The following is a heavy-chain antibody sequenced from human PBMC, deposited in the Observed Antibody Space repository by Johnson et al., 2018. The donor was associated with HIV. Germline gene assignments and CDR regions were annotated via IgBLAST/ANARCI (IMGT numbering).Heavy chain of an antibody. CDR3: ARLHGIVVVISAFDI. J-gene: IGHJ3*02. CDR2: ISYDGSNK. V-gene: IGHV3-30*03. CDR1: GFTFDDYG. D-gene: IGHD3-22*01. Sequence: QVQLVESGGGLVQPGGSLRLSCVASGFTFDDYGMSWVRQAPGKGLEWVAVISYDGSNKYYADSVKGRFTISRDNSKNTLYLQMNSLRAEDTAVYYCARLHGIVVVISAFDIWGQGTMVTASS.